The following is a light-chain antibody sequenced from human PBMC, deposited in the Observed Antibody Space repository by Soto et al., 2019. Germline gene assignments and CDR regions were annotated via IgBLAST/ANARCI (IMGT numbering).Light chain of an antibody. Sequence: DIQMTQSPSSVSASVGDRVTITCRASQGISNWLAWYQQQPGKAPKLLIYGASSLQSGVPSRFSGGGPWTHFTLIISSLQPEDCATYECQQTNAFLPLTVGGGTKVEI. J-gene: IGKJ4*01. V-gene: IGKV1-12*01. CDR1: QGISNW. CDR2: GAS. CDR3: QQTNAFLPLT.